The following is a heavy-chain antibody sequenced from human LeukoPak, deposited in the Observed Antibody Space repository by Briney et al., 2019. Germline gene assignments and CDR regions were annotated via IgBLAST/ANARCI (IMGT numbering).Heavy chain of an antibody. CDR1: GYTFTSYG. Sequence: ASVKVSCKASGYTFTSYGISWVRQAPGQGLEWMGWISAYNGNTNYAQKLQGRVTMTTDTSTSTAYMELRSLRSDDTAVYYCAGSAKLRYFDWFIPYGMDVWGQGTTVTVSS. CDR2: ISAYNGNT. J-gene: IGHJ6*02. CDR3: AGSAKLRYFDWFIPYGMDV. V-gene: IGHV1-18*01. D-gene: IGHD3-9*01.